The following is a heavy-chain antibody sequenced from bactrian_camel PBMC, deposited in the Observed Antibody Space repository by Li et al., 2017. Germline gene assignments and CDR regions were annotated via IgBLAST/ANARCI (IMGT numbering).Heavy chain of an antibody. CDR2: INEDGGTT. CDR3: RQIRFVIMAWVWPKVYLVP. V-gene: IGHV3S35*01. D-gene: IGHD1*01. CDR1: GFTFSSRA. Sequence: QLVESGGGSVQAGGSLTLSCAASGFTFSSRALYWVRQAPGKGLDWVSLINEDGGTTYYADSVKGRFTISKDNAKNTVYLQMNSLKPEDTACTTVRQIRFVIMAWVWPKVYLVPGAGEPRSPSP. J-gene: IGHJ6*01.